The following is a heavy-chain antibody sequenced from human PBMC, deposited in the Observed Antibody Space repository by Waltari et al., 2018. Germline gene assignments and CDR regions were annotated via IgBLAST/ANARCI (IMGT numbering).Heavy chain of an antibody. D-gene: IGHD3-3*01. CDR1: HFYLRDGYY. CDR3: ARDQRFLESLYPYYYALDA. Sequence: QVQLQESGPGLVKPSETLSLTCAVSHFYLRDGYYWGWIRQSPGKGLEWIGSIYHSGTTHYNPSLESRVTISVDRSRNQFSLKVTSVSAADTAVYFCARDQRFLESLYPYYYALDAWGRGITVTVSS. J-gene: IGHJ6*02. CDR2: IYHSGTT. V-gene: IGHV4-38-2*02.